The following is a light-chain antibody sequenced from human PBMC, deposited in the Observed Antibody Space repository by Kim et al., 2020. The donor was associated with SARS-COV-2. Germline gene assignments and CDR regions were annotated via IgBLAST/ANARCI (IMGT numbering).Light chain of an antibody. V-gene: IGKV3-20*01. CDR2: GAS. CDR3: QQYGSSPPMYT. CDR1: QSVSSSY. Sequence: EIVLTQSPGTLSLSPGERATLSCTASQSVSSSYLAWYQQKPGQAPRLLIYGASSRVTGIPDRFSGSGSGTDFTLTISRLEPEDFAVYYCQQYGSSPPMYTFGQGTKLEIK. J-gene: IGKJ2*01.